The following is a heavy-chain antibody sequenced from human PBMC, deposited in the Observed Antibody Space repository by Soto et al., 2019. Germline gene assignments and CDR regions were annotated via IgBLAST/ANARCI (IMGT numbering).Heavy chain of an antibody. CDR3: ARWSDYGDYYYYGMDV. V-gene: IGHV4-59*11. CDR1: GGSISNHN. J-gene: IGHJ6*02. Sequence: SDTLSLTCTVSGGSISNHNWNWIRQSPGKGLECIGYIYSSGSTHYNPSLQNRVTISIDTSKNQVSLKVNSVTAADTAVYYCARWSDYGDYYYYGMDVWGQGTTVT. CDR2: IYSSGST. D-gene: IGHD4-17*01.